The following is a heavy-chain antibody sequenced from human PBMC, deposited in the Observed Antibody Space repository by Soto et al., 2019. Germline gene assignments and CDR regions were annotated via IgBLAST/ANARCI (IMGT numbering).Heavy chain of an antibody. V-gene: IGHV4-39*01. CDR2: IYYTGST. CDR3: ANLFTMIDH. J-gene: IGHJ4*02. Sequence: PSETLSLTCTVSGGSISSGNYYWGWIRQPPGKGLEWIASIYYTGSTYYNPSLKSRVTMSVDTFENQFSLKLTSVTAADTAVYYCANLFTMIDHWGQGTPVTVSS. D-gene: IGHD3-22*01. CDR1: GGSISSGNYY.